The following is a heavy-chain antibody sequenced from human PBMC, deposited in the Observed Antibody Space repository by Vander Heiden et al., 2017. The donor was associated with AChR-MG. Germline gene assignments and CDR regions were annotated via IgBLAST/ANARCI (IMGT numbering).Heavy chain of an antibody. CDR2: INAGNGNT. J-gene: IGHJ4*02. D-gene: IGHD4-17*01. CDR3: ARNYGGNSEFDY. CDR1: GYTFTSYA. V-gene: IGHV1-3*01. Sequence: QVQLVQSGAEVKKPGASVKVSCKASGYTFTSYAMHWVRQAPGQRLEWMGWINAGNGNTKYSQKFQGRVTITRDTSASTAYKELSSLRSEDTAVYYCARNYGGNSEFDYWGQGTLVTVSS.